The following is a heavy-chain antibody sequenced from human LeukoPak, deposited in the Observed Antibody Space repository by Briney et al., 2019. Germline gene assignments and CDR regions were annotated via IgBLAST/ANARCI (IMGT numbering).Heavy chain of an antibody. CDR1: GYTFTSYG. Sequence: GASVKVSCKASGYTFTSYGISWVRQAPGQGLEWMGGIIPIFGTANYAQKFQGRVTITADESTSTAYMELSSLRSEDTAVYYCARDVGATPHYYYYMDVWGKGTTVTVSS. CDR2: IIPIFGTA. CDR3: ARDVGATPHYYYYMDV. D-gene: IGHD1-26*01. V-gene: IGHV1-69*13. J-gene: IGHJ6*03.